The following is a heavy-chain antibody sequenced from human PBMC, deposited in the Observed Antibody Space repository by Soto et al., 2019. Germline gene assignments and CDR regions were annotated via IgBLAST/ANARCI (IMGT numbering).Heavy chain of an antibody. D-gene: IGHD3-10*01. Sequence: ASVKVSCKASGYTFTDYYMHWVRQAPGQGLEWMGWINPNSGGTNYAQKFQGRVTMTRDTSISTAYMELSRLRSDDTAVYYCARGGLLWFGEFANYYYYYGMDVWGQGTTVTVSS. CDR3: ARGGLLWFGEFANYYYYYGMDV. CDR1: GYTFTDYY. J-gene: IGHJ6*02. CDR2: INPNSGGT. V-gene: IGHV1-2*02.